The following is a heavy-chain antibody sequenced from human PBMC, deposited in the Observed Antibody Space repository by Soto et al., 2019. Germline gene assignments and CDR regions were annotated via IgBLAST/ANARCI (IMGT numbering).Heavy chain of an antibody. Sequence: SETLSLTCTVSGGSISSSSYYWGWIRQPPGKGLEWIGSIYYSGSTYYNPSLKSRVTISVDTSKNQFSLKLSSVTAADTAVYYCARRHYYYGMDVWGQGTTVTVSS. CDR1: GGSISSSSYY. CDR3: ARRHYYYGMDV. CDR2: IYYSGST. V-gene: IGHV4-39*01. J-gene: IGHJ6*02.